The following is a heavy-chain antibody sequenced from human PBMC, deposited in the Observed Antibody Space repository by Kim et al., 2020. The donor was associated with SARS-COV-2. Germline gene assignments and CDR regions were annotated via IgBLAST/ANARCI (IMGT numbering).Heavy chain of an antibody. V-gene: IGHV3-30*04. CDR3: ARGSLNCGGDCFLDY. CDR2: ISYDGSNK. J-gene: IGHJ4*02. CDR1: GFTFSSYA. Sequence: GGSLRLSCAASGFTFSSYAMHWVRQAPGKGLEWVAVISYDGSNKYYADSVKGRFTISRDNSKNTLYLQMNSLRAEDTAVYYCARGSLNCGGDCFLDYWGQGTLVTVSS. D-gene: IGHD2-21*02.